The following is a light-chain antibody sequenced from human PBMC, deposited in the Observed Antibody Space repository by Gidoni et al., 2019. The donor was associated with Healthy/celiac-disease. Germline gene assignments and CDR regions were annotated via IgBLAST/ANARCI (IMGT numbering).Light chain of an antibody. Sequence: DIQMTQSPSSLSASVGYRVTITCRVSQSISSYLNWYQQKPGQAPTLLIYAASRLQSGVPSRFSGSGSGRDFTLTISSLQPEDFATYYCQQSYSTRCTFGPGTKVDIK. V-gene: IGKV1-39*01. CDR2: AAS. CDR3: QQSYSTRCT. J-gene: IGKJ3*01. CDR1: QSISSY.